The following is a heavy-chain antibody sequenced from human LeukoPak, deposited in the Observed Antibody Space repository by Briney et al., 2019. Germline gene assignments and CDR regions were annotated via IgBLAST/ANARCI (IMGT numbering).Heavy chain of an antibody. CDR3: AKEVGASYYFDY. D-gene: IGHD1-26*01. J-gene: IGHJ4*02. V-gene: IGHV4-4*07. CDR1: GASISDYH. Sequence: SETLSLTCTVSGASISDYHWSWIRQPAGGGLEWIGRLYTSGDSNYSPSLKGRATMSVDTSKNQFSLRLTSLAAADTAVYYCAKEVGASYYFDYWGQGTLVSVSS. CDR2: LYTSGDS.